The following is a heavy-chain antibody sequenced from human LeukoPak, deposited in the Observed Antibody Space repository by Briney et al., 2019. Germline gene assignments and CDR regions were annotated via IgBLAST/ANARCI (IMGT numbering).Heavy chain of an antibody. V-gene: IGHV4-38-2*01. CDR2: ISHSGST. Sequence: SETLSLTCAVSGYSISSGYYWGWIRQPPGKGLEWIGSISHSGSTYYSPSLKSRVTISIDTSQNQFSPKLSSVTAADTAVYYCARSVVAGGTDAFHIWGPGTMVTVSS. D-gene: IGHD6-19*01. CDR3: ARSVVAGGTDAFHI. CDR1: GYSISSGYY. J-gene: IGHJ3*02.